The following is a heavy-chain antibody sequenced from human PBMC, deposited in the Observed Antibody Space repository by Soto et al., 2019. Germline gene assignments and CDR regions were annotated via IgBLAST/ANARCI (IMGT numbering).Heavy chain of an antibody. CDR2: ITSRSSYI. CDR1: GFTFSNYA. Sequence: GGSLRLSCAASGFTFSNYAMNWVRQAPGKGLEWVSSITSRSSYIYYADSVKGRFTISRDNAKNSLYLQVNSLRAEDTAVYYCARETSSGHLFDYWGQGTLVTVSS. J-gene: IGHJ4*02. CDR3: ARETSSGHLFDY. D-gene: IGHD6-19*01. V-gene: IGHV3-21*01.